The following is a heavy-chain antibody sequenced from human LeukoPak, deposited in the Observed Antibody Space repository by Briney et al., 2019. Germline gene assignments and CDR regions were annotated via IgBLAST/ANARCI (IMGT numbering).Heavy chain of an antibody. V-gene: IGHV4-39*07. CDR1: GGSISSSSYY. Sequence: PSETLSLTCTVSGGSISSSSYYWGWIRQPPGKGLEWIGSIYYSGSTYYNPSLKSRVTISVDTSKNQFSLKLSSVTAADTAVYYCARVASDYGGNPADYWGQGTLVTVSS. D-gene: IGHD4-23*01. CDR2: IYYSGST. J-gene: IGHJ4*02. CDR3: ARVASDYGGNPADY.